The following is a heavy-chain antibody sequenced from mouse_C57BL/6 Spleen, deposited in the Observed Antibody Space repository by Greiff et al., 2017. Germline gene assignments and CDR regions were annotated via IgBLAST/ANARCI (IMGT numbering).Heavy chain of an antibody. CDR2: IYPGDGDT. J-gene: IGHJ1*03. Sequence: VHLVESGAELVKPGASVKISCKASGYAFSSYWMNWVKQRPGKGLEWIGQIYPGDGDTNYNGKFKGKATLTAAKASSTAYMQLSSLTSEDSAVYFCAREDSGYFDVWGTGTTVTVSS. CDR1: GYAFSSYW. CDR3: AREDSGYFDV. V-gene: IGHV1-80*01. D-gene: IGHD6-1*01.